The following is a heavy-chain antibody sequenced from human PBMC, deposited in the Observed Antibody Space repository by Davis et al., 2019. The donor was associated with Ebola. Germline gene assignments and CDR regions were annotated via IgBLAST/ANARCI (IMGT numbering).Heavy chain of an antibody. Sequence: ASVKVSCKASGYTFTSYYMHWVRQAPGQGLEWMGIINPSGGSTSYAQKFQGRVTITRDTSASTAYMELTSLRFEDTAVYYCARGRWVAARWFDPWGQGTLVTVSS. CDR2: INPSGGST. CDR3: ARGRWVAARWFDP. J-gene: IGHJ5*02. CDR1: GYTFTSYY. V-gene: IGHV1-46*01. D-gene: IGHD6-6*01.